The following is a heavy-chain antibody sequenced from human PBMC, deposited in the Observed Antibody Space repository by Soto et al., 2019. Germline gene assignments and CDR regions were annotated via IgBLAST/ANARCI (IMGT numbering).Heavy chain of an antibody. D-gene: IGHD2-21*02. CDR3: ARMLAYCGVDCFSGYFQQ. CDR1: GDYISSADYC. V-gene: IGHV4-31*03. J-gene: IGHJ1*01. Sequence: QVQLQESGPGLVKPSQTLSLTCTVSGDYISSADYCWNWIRQRPGKGLEWIGFLCYSGTTYYNPSLKSRVTISKDTSTNQFSLKLSSVTAADTAVYHCARMLAYCGVDCFSGYFQQWGQGTQVTVSS. CDR2: LCYSGTT.